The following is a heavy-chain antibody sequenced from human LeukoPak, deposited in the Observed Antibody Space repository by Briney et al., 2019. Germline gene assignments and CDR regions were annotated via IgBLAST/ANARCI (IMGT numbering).Heavy chain of an antibody. J-gene: IGHJ3*02. D-gene: IGHD2-2*01. CDR2: ISGSGGST. CDR3: AGYCSSTSCFLLLYAFDI. V-gene: IGHV3-23*01. CDR1: GFTFSSYA. Sequence: GGSLRLSCAASGFTFSSYAMRWVRQAPGKGVEWVSAISGSGGSTYYADSVKGRFTISRDNSKNTLYLQMNSLRAEDTAVYYCAGYCSSTSCFLLLYAFDIWGQGTMVTVSS.